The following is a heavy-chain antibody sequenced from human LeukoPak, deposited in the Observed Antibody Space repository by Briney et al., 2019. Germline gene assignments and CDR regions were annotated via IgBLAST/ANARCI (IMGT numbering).Heavy chain of an antibody. CDR3: AKDPWGYYYDSRGYKPTPY. Sequence: PSETLSLTCTVSGGSISSYYWSWIRQPPGKGLEWVSAISGSGGSTYYADSVKGRFTISRDNSKNTLYLQMNSLRAEDTAVYYCAKDPWGYYYDSRGYKPTPYWGQGTLVTVSS. J-gene: IGHJ4*02. D-gene: IGHD3-22*01. CDR1: GGSISSYY. V-gene: IGHV3-23*01. CDR2: ISGSGGST.